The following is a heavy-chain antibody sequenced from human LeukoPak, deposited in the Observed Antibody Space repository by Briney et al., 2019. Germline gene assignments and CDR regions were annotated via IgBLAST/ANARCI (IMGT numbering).Heavy chain of an antibody. V-gene: IGHV3-23*01. Sequence: GGSLRLSCAASGFTFSSYAMSWVRQAPGEGLEWVSAISGSGGSTYYAASVKGRFTTSRDNSKNTLYLQMNSLRAGDTAVYYCARDLGLYYYGGNIDYWGQGALVTVSS. CDR1: GFTFSSYA. CDR2: ISGSGGST. D-gene: IGHD4-23*01. J-gene: IGHJ4*02. CDR3: ARDLGLYYYGGNIDY.